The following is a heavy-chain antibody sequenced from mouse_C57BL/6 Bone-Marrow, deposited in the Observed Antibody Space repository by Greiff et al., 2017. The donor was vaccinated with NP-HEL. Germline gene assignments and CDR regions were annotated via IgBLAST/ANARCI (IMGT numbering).Heavy chain of an antibody. CDR2: IRSKSNNYAT. Sequence: EVPVVESCGVSVPPPFSFKLSFSSSVFSFNTYSMNWVRQAPGKGLEWVARIRSKSNNYATYYADSVKDRFTISRDDSESMLYLQMNNLKTEDTAMYYCVRYGKGAMDYWGQGTSVTVSS. D-gene: IGHD2-1*01. J-gene: IGHJ4*01. CDR1: VFSFNTYS. CDR3: VRYGKGAMDY. V-gene: IGHV10-1*01.